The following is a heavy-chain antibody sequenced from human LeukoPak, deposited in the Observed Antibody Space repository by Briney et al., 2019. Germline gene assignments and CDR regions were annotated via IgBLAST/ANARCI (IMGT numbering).Heavy chain of an antibody. CDR3: AKSLGYYDSSGYYFDY. V-gene: IGHV3-23*01. D-gene: IGHD3-22*01. CDR1: GFTLSSYA. Sequence: GGSLRLSCAASGFTLSSYAMSWVRQAPGKGLEWVSAISGSGGSTYYADSVKGRFTISRDNSKNTLYLQMNSLRAEDTAVYYCAKSLGYYDSSGYYFDYWGQGTLVTVSS. CDR2: ISGSGGST. J-gene: IGHJ4*02.